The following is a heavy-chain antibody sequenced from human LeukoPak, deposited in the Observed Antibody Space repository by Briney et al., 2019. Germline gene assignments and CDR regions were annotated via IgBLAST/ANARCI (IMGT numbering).Heavy chain of an antibody. CDR3: ARQIVVVTAITWFDP. D-gene: IGHD2-21*02. J-gene: IGHJ5*02. CDR2: IYTSGST. V-gene: IGHV4-4*09. Sequence: SETLSLTCTVSGGSISSYYWSWIRQPPGKGLEWIGYIYTSGSTNYNPSLKSRVTISVDTSKNQFSLKLRSVTAADTAVYYCARQIVVVTAITWFDPWGQGTLVTVSS. CDR1: GGSISSYY.